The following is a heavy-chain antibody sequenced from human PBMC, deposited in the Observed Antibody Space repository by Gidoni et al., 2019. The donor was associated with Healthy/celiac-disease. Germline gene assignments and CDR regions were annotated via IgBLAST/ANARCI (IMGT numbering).Heavy chain of an antibody. CDR1: GFSFSCYW. D-gene: IGHD6-19*01. Sequence: EVQLVESGGGLVQPGGSLRLSCAASGFSFSCYWMSWVRQAPGKGLEWVANIKQDGSEKYYVDSVKGRFTISRDNAKNSLYLQMNSLRAEDTAVYYCARATGIAVAGTFDYWGQGTLVTVSS. CDR3: ARATGIAVAGTFDY. CDR2: IKQDGSEK. V-gene: IGHV3-7*03. J-gene: IGHJ4*02.